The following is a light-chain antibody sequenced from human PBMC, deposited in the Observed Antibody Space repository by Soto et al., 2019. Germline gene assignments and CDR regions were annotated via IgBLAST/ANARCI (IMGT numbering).Light chain of an antibody. CDR1: QSLTSY. CDR2: GIS. V-gene: IGKV3-15*01. J-gene: IGKJ4*01. Sequence: EIVMKQSPATLSVSPGETATLSCRASQSLTSYLAWYQQKPDQAPRLLIYGISTRATDIPARFSGSGSGTEFTLTISSLQSEDFAVYYCQQYNNWPLTFSGGTKVDIK. CDR3: QQYNNWPLT.